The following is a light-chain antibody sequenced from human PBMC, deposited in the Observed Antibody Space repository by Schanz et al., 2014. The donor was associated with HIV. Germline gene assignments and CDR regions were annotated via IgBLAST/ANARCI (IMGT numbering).Light chain of an antibody. Sequence: DIQMTQSPPTLSASVGDRVTITCRASQTVFTWLAWYQEKPGKAPKLLIYGASRLDSGVPSRFRGSGSGTEFTLTITSLQPDDLGTYYCEQYNSRSPFTFGQGTRLEIK. V-gene: IGKV1-5*03. J-gene: IGKJ2*01. CDR3: EQYNSRSPFT. CDR1: QTVFTW. CDR2: GAS.